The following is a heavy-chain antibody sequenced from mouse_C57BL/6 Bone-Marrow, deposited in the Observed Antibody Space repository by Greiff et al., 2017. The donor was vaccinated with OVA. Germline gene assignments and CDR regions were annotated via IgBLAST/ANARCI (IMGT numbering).Heavy chain of an antibody. V-gene: IGHV1-26*01. Sequence: EVQLQQSGPELVKPGASVKISCKASGYTFTDYYMNWVKQSHGKSLEWIGDINPNNGGTSYNQKFKGKATLTVDKSSSTAYMELRSLTSEDSAVYYCANDFSYYFDYWGQGTTLTVSS. J-gene: IGHJ2*01. D-gene: IGHD2-4*01. CDR2: INPNNGGT. CDR1: GYTFTDYY. CDR3: ANDFSYYFDY.